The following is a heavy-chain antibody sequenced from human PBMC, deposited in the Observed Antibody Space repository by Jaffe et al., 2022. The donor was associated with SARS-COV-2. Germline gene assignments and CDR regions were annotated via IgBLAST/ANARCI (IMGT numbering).Heavy chain of an antibody. CDR3: ARELMDVNLLYYYYGMDV. V-gene: IGHV3-33*01. CDR2: IWYDGSNK. CDR1: GFTFSSYG. Sequence: QVQLVESGGGVVQPGRSLRLSCAASGFTFSSYGMHWVRQAPGKGLEWVAVIWYDGSNKYYADSVKGRFTISRDNSKNTLYLQMNSLRAEDTAVYYCARELMDVNLLYYYYGMDVWGQGTTVTVSS. D-gene: IGHD3-16*01. J-gene: IGHJ6*02.